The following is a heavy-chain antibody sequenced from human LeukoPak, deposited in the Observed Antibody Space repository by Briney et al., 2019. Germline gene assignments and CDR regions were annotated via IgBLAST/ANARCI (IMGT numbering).Heavy chain of an antibody. J-gene: IGHJ4*02. Sequence: SETLSLTCTVTCDSISSYYWSWIREPPGKGLEWIGYIYYSGSTTYIPPLKSRATISVDTSNNQFSLQLTSVTAAHTAVYYCATERIYSSRFDYWAQETLVTVSS. V-gene: IGHV4-59*08. D-gene: IGHD6-19*01. CDR1: CDSISSYY. CDR3: ATERIYSSRFDY. CDR2: IYYSGST.